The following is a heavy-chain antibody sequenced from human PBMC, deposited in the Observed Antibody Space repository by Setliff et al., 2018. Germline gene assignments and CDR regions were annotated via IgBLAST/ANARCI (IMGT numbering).Heavy chain of an antibody. CDR2: IDWDGAST. Sequence: SWIRQAPGKALEWLARIDWDGASTGYTDSVKGRFTVSRDNAQNSLYLEMKSLRTEDTALYYCARGLTVFGVVFPDAFDIWGQGTVVTVSS. D-gene: IGHD3-3*01. CDR3: ARGLTVFGVVFPDAFDI. J-gene: IGHJ3*02. V-gene: IGHV3-20*03.